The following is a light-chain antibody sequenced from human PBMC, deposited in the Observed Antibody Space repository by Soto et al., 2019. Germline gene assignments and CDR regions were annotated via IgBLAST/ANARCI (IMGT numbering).Light chain of an antibody. CDR2: GAS. V-gene: IGKV3-15*01. J-gene: IGKJ1*01. Sequence: ELVMTQSPATLSVSPGERATLSCRVSQSVSSNLAWYPQKPAQAPRLLIYGASTRATGIPARFSASGSGTEFALTICPLQVEDFAGVYCQLQKNWPWTLGQGTKVEI. CDR1: QSVSSN. CDR3: QLQKNWPWT.